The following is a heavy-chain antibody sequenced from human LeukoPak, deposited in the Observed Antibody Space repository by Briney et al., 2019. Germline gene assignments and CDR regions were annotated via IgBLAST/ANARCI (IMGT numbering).Heavy chain of an antibody. CDR2: LSWNNGDL. V-gene: IGHV3-9*01. Sequence: PGGSLRLSCAASGFSFGAYAMHWVRQPPGKGLEWVSGLSWNNGDLHYADSVRGRFTISRDNAKNSLYLQMNSLRAEDTAVYYCARSIPSYYYDSSGPFDYWGQGTLVTVSS. J-gene: IGHJ4*02. CDR1: GFSFGAYA. CDR3: ARSIPSYYYDSSGPFDY. D-gene: IGHD3-22*01.